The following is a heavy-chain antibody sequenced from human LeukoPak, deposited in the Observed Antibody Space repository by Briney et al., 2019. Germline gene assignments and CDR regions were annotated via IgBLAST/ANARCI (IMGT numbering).Heavy chain of an antibody. V-gene: IGHV4-61*05. CDR2: IYYSGST. CDR3: ARGGYVYDSSGYYYGSVDY. D-gene: IGHD3-22*01. J-gene: IGHJ4*02. CDR1: GGSISSGSYY. Sequence: SETLSLTCTVSGGSISSGSYYWGWIRQPPGKGLEWIGYIYYSGSTNYNPSLKSRVTMSVDTSKNQFSLKLSSVTAADTAVYYCARGGYVYDSSGYYYGSVDYWGQGTLVTVSS.